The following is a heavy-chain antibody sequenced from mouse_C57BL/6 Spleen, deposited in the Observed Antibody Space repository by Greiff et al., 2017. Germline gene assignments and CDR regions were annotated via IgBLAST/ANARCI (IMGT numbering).Heavy chain of an antibody. J-gene: IGHJ4*01. D-gene: IGHD1-1*01. CDR2: ISDGGSYT. CDR3: ARDGYYSSSYYAMDY. CDR1: GFTFSSYA. V-gene: IGHV5-4*01. Sequence: EVMLVESGGGLVKPGGSLKLSCAASGFTFSSYAMSWVRQTPEKRLEWVATISDGGSYTYYPDNVKGRFTISRDNAKNNLYLQMSHLKSEDTAMYDCARDGYYSSSYYAMDYWGQGTSVTVSS.